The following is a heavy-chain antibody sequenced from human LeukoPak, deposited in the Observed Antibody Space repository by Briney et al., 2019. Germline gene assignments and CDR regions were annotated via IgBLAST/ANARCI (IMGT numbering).Heavy chain of an antibody. V-gene: IGHV3-53*01. J-gene: IGHJ4*02. CDR3: ARRAGAYSHPYDY. CDR2: IYSDNT. D-gene: IGHD4/OR15-4a*01. Sequence: AGSLRLSCTVSGFTVSSNSMSWVRQAPGKGLEWVSFIYSDNTHYSYSVKGRFTISRDNSKNTLYLQMNSLRAEDTAVYYCARRAGAYSHPYDYWGQGTLVTVSS. CDR1: GFTVSSNS.